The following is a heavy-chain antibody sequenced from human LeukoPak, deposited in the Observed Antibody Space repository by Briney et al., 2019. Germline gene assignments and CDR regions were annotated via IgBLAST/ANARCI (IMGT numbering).Heavy chain of an antibody. Sequence: GVSLKISCKGSEYTFNSYWIAWVRQMPGKGLEWMGIIYPGDSDTRYSPSFQGQVTISADKSTSTAYLQWSSLKASDTAMYYCARRYGRPFDYWGQGTLVTVSS. CDR3: ARRYGRPFDY. CDR1: EYTFNSYW. D-gene: IGHD4-17*01. V-gene: IGHV5-51*01. J-gene: IGHJ4*02. CDR2: IYPGDSDT.